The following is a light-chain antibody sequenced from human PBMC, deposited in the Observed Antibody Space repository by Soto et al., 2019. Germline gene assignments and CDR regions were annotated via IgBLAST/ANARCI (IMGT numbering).Light chain of an antibody. V-gene: IGKV3-11*01. CDR3: QQRGNWPRT. Sequence: EIVLTQSPATLSLSPGERATLSCRASQSVSSYLAWYQQKPGQAPRLLIYDASNRATGTPAGFSGSGSGTDSTLTIISLAPEDFAVYYGQQRGNWPRTFGQGTKLEIK. CDR1: QSVSSY. J-gene: IGKJ2*01. CDR2: DAS.